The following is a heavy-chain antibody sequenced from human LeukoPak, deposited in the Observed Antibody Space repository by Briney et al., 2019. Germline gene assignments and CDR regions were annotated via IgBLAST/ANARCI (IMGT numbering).Heavy chain of an antibody. J-gene: IGHJ4*02. V-gene: IGHV3-23*01. CDR3: AKDRKVVVAATFDY. Sequence: GGSLRLSCAASGFTFSSYAMSWVRQAPGKGLEWVSAISGSGGSTYYADSVKGRFTISRDNSKNTLYLQMNNLRAEDTAVYYCAKDRKVVVAATFDYWGQGTLVTVSS. CDR2: ISGSGGST. CDR1: GFTFSSYA. D-gene: IGHD2-15*01.